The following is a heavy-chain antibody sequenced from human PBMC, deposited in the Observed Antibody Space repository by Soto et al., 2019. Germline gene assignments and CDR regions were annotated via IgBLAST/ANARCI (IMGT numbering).Heavy chain of an antibody. J-gene: IGHJ2*01. D-gene: IGHD3-3*01. CDR3: AREIRSGYYKYWYFDL. CDR1: GYSFTVYH. Sequence: QVQLVQSGAEVKKPGASVKVSCKASGYSFTVYHMHWVLQAPGQGLEWMGWINTDSGGTKYAQKFEGRVTMSRDTSINTAYMELSNLISDDTAVYYCAREIRSGYYKYWYFDLWGRGTLITVSS. V-gene: IGHV1-2*02. CDR2: INTDSGGT.